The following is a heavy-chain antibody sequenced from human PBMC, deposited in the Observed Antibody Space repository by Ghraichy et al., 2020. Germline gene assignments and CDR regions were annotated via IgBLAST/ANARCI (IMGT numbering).Heavy chain of an antibody. J-gene: IGHJ5*02. CDR2: ISGSDDTT. V-gene: IGHV3-23*01. CDR3: VTDPKEMYWFDP. CDR1: RFTFSPYA. Sequence: GGSLRLSCATSRFTFSPYAMSWVHRAPGKGLEWVSGISGSDDTTTYADSVKGRFIISRDNSKNTLYLHMNYLRVEDTAVYHCVTDPKEMYWFDPWGQGTLVTVSS. D-gene: IGHD2-8*01.